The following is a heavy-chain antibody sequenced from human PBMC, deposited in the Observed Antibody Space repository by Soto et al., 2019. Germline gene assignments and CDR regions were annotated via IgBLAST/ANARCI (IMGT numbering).Heavy chain of an antibody. CDR3: ARIYGSGVVDF. CDR2: INSSGHT. Sequence: VQWVEAGGGLIQAGGARRLSCIVSGLSVSTNYMSSVRQVPGKGLEWASVINSSGHTYYPDSVQDRFTISRDNTKNTVYLQMSSLRVEDTGVYSCARIYGSGVVDFGGQGSLITVSS. V-gene: IGHV3-53*01. J-gene: IGHJ4*02. D-gene: IGHD3-10*01. CDR1: GLSVSTNY.